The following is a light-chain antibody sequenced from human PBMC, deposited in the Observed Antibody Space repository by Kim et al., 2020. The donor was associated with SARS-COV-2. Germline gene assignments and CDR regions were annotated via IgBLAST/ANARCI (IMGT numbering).Light chain of an antibody. Sequence: GQTITISCSGSDYNIGRNTVNWYQQLPGSAPKLLIYNTNQRPSGVPDRFSGSKSGTSASLAISGLQSEDEANYHCAAWDDRLTGWVFGGGTQLTVL. J-gene: IGLJ3*02. CDR1: DYNIGRNT. V-gene: IGLV1-44*01. CDR3: AAWDDRLTGWV. CDR2: NTN.